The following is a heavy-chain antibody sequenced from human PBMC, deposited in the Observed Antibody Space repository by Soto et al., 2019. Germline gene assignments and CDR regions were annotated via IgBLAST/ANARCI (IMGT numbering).Heavy chain of an antibody. J-gene: IGHJ4*02. CDR2: FHHTGST. CDR1: GGSISSSNW. V-gene: IGHV4-4*02. CDR3: ASRGGLAYFDD. D-gene: IGHD3-3*01. Sequence: QVQLQESGPGLVKPLGTLSLTCGVSGGSISSSNWWSWVRQPPGKGLEWIGEFHHTGSTNYNPSLKSRVTISLDKSKNQFSLKLTSVTAADTAVYYCASRGGLAYFDDWGQGTLVTVSS.